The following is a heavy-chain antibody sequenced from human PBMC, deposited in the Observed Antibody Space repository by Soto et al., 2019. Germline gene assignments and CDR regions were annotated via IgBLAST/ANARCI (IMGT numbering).Heavy chain of an antibody. D-gene: IGHD4-17*01. CDR2: IYWNDDK. Sequence: QITLKESGPTLVKPTQTLTLTCTFSGFSLSTSGVGVGWIRQPPGKALEWLALIYWNDDKRYSPSLKSRLTITKDTSKNHVVLTMTNMDPVDTATYYCAHFRYDYGDYRLDYWGQGTLVTVSS. CDR1: GFSLSTSGVG. CDR3: AHFRYDYGDYRLDY. V-gene: IGHV2-5*01. J-gene: IGHJ4*02.